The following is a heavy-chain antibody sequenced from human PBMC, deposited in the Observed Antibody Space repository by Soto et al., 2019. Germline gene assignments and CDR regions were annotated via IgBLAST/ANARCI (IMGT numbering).Heavy chain of an antibody. CDR2: ISGSGGST. CDR1: GFTFSSYA. J-gene: IGHJ4*02. V-gene: IGHV3-23*01. CDR3: AKDRPQYYDFWSGYYAFDY. Sequence: PGGSLRLSCAASGFTFSSYAMSWVRQAPGKGLEWVSAISGSGGSTYYADSVKGRFTISRDNSKNTLYLQMNSLRAEDTAVYYCAKDRPQYYDFWSGYYAFDYWGQGTLVTV. D-gene: IGHD3-3*01.